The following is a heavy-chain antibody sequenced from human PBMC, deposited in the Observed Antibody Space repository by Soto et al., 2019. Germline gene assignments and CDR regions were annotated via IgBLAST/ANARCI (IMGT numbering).Heavy chain of an antibody. V-gene: IGHV3-30-3*01. CDR2: ISYDGSNK. CDR1: GFTFSSCA. CDR3: ARDKRDLRFLEWSYYFDY. Sequence: QVQLVESGGGVVQPGRSLRLSCAASGFTFSSCAMHWVRQAPGKGLEWVALISYDGSNKYCADSVKGRITISRDNYKNPLYLQMNSLRAEDTAVYYCARDKRDLRFLEWSYYFDYWGQGTLGTVSS. J-gene: IGHJ4*02. D-gene: IGHD3-3*01.